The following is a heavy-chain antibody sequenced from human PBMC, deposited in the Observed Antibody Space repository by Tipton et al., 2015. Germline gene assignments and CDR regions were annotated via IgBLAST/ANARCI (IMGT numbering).Heavy chain of an antibody. D-gene: IGHD3/OR15-3a*01. CDR2: FNHGGST. CDR3: ARGDWII. V-gene: IGHV4-34*01. J-gene: IGHJ4*02. Sequence: TLSLTCAVYGGSFSDYYWSWIRQSPGKGLEWIGEFNHGGSTNYNPSLKSRVTISVDTSKNQFSLKLNSVTAADTAVYYCARGDWIIWGQGTLVTVSS. CDR1: GGSFSDYY.